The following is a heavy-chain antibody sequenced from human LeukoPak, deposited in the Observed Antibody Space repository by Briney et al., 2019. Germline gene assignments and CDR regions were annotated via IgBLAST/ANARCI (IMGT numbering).Heavy chain of an antibody. CDR3: ARASPDYYGMDV. V-gene: IGHV3-33*01. Sequence: GGSLRLSCAASGFTFSSYGMHWVRQAPGKGLEWVAVIWYDGSNIYHADSVKGRFTISRDNSKNTLYLQMNSLRAEDTAVYYCARASPDYYGMDVRGQGTTVTVSS. CDR2: IWYDGSNI. CDR1: GFTFSSYG. J-gene: IGHJ6*02.